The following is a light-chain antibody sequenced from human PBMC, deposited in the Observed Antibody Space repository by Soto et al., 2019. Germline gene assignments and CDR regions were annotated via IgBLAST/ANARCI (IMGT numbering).Light chain of an antibody. CDR2: DAS. CDR1: QSVKSAY. J-gene: IGKJ1*01. V-gene: IGKV3-20*01. CDR3: QQYASTPQR. Sequence: EIVLTQSPGAMSLSLGERATLSCRASQSVKSAYLDWYQLKPGQAPRLLIYDASTRATGIPDRFSGSGSVTDFTLIINRLEPEDFAVYSCQQYASTPQRFGQWTK.